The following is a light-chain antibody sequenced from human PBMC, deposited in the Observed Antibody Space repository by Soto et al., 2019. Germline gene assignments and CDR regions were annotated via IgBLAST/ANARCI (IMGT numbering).Light chain of an antibody. V-gene: IGLV2-11*01. Sequence: QSALTQPRSVSGSPGQSVTISCTGTSSDVGGYNYVSWYQQHPGKAPKLMIYDVSQRPSGVPDRFSGSKSGNTASLTISGLQAEDEADYYCCSYAGRYLYVFGTGTKLTVL. J-gene: IGLJ1*01. CDR1: SSDVGGYNY. CDR2: DVS. CDR3: CSYAGRYLYV.